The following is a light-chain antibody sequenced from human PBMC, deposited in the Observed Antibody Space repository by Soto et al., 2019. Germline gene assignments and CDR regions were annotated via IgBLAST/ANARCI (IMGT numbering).Light chain of an antibody. V-gene: IGKV3-11*01. CDR3: QQRSNWPHT. CDR2: EAS. Sequence: EIVLTQSPATLSLSPGERATLSCRASQSVSSYLGWYQQKPGQTPRLLIYEASNRATGIPARFSGSGSGTDFTLTISSLEPEDFAVYYCQQRSNWPHTFGQGTKLEIK. J-gene: IGKJ2*01. CDR1: QSVSSY.